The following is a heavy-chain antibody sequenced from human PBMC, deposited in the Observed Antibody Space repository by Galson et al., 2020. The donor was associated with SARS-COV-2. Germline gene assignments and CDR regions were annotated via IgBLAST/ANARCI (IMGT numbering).Heavy chain of an antibody. CDR1: GYSFTSYW. V-gene: IGHV5-51*01. CDR2: IYPGDSDT. D-gene: IGHD2-21*02. CDR3: ARQVVVTAIRPDYYFDY. Sequence: GESLKISCKGSGYSFTSYWIGWVRQMPGKGLEWMGIIYPGDSDTRYSPSFQGQVTISADKSISTAYLQWSSLKASDTAMYYCARQVVVTAIRPDYYFDYWGQGTLVTVSS. J-gene: IGHJ4*02.